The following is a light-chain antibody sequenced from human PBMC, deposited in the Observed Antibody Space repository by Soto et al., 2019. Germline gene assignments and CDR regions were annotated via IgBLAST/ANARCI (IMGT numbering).Light chain of an antibody. J-gene: IGLJ2*01. CDR2: DVS. Sequence: QSVLTQPRSVSGSPGQSVTISCTGTSSDVGGYNYVSWYQQHPGKAPKLMIYDVSKRPSGVPDRFSGSKSGNTASLTISGLQAEDEADYYCCSYAGSYTFGVFGGGTKLTVL. CDR1: SSDVGGYNY. CDR3: CSYAGSYTFGV. V-gene: IGLV2-11*01.